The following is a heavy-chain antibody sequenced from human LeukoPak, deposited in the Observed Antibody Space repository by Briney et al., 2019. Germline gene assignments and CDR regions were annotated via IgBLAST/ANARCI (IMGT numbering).Heavy chain of an antibody. D-gene: IGHD3-22*01. Sequence: PPGGSLRLSCAASGFIFSDYGMHWVRQAPGKGLEWVAVIWYDGSNKYYADSVKGRFTISRDNSRNTLYLQMNSLRAEDTAVYYCARGFPYYYDSSGVLPTQFDYWGQGTLVTVSS. J-gene: IGHJ4*02. V-gene: IGHV3-33*01. CDR1: GFIFSDYG. CDR2: IWYDGSNK. CDR3: ARGFPYYYDSSGVLPTQFDY.